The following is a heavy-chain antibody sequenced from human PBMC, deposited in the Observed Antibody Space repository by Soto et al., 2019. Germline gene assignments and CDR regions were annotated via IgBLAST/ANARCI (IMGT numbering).Heavy chain of an antibody. V-gene: IGHV1-18*04. J-gene: IGHJ4*02. CDR3: ARDLGYGDYGTDY. CDR1: GYTFTTNG. Sequence: QVQLVQSGAEVKESGASVKVSCKASGYTFTTNGVSWVRQGPGQGLEWMGWINADSGETRYAQKFQGRVTMTTDTSTSTAYMDLRSLTSDDTAVYYSARDLGYGDYGTDYWGEGTLVTVSS. D-gene: IGHD4-17*01. CDR2: INADSGET.